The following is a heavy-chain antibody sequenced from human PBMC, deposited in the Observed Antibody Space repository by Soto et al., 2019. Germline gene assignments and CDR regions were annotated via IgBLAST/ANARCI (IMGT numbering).Heavy chain of an antibody. D-gene: IGHD3-22*01. J-gene: IGHJ5*02. CDR2: INPSGGST. CDR1: GYTFTSYY. V-gene: IGHV1-46*01. Sequence: SVKVSCKASGYTFTSYYMHWVRQAPGQGLEWMGIINPSGGSTSYAQKFQGRVTMTRDTSTSTVYMELSSLRSEDTAVYYCARDLRVIASHPTVFDPWGQGTLVTVSS. CDR3: ARDLRVIASHPTVFDP.